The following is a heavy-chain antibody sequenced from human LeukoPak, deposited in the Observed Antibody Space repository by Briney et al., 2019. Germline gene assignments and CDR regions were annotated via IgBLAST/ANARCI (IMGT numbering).Heavy chain of an antibody. D-gene: IGHD4-17*01. CDR2: INHDGSTT. Sequence: GGSLRLSCAASGFTFSSSWMHWVRQAPGKGLVWVSRINHDGSTTNYVDSVKGRFTISRDNSKNTLYLQMNSLRAEDTALYYCAKAAYGDYVNWFDPWGQGILVIVSS. V-gene: IGHV3-74*01. CDR1: GFTFSSSW. CDR3: AKAAYGDYVNWFDP. J-gene: IGHJ5*02.